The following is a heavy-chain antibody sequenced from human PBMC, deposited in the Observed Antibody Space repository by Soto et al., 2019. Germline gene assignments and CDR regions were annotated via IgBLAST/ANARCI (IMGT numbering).Heavy chain of an antibody. J-gene: IGHJ4*02. CDR2: IREDGNEK. D-gene: IGHD2-8*01. CDR1: GFTFSNSG. V-gene: IGHV3-7*01. Sequence: EAQLVESGGGLVQPGGSLRLSCVASGFTFSNSGMSWFRQAPGKGLEWVAYIREDGNEKYYVDSVKGRLTISRDNAKNSLYLKMNSMAAEDTAVYYCARGITNGGYWGQGTLVTVAS. CDR3: ARGITNGGY.